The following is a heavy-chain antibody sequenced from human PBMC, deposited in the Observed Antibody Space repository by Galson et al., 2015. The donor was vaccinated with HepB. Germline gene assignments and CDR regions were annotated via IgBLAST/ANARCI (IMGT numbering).Heavy chain of an antibody. D-gene: IGHD6-13*01. J-gene: IGHJ5*02. CDR2: ISCDGSNT. V-gene: IGHV3-30*04. Sequence: SLRLSCAASGFTFRNYAIHWVRQAPGKGQEWVAVISCDGSNTYYADSVKGRLTISRDNSKNTLYLQMNSLRTEDTAVYYCARAAARSVGWLELRGQGTLVTVVS. CDR3: ARAAARSVGWLEL. CDR1: GFTFRNYA.